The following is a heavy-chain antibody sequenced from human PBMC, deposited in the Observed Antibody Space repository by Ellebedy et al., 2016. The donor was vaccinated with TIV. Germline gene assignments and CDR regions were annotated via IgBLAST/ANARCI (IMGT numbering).Heavy chain of an antibody. D-gene: IGHD3-10*02. V-gene: IGHV1-69*13. CDR1: GGTFSSYA. CDR2: IIPIFGTA. Sequence: SVKVSCXASGGTFSSYAISWVRQAPGQGLEWMGGIIPIFGTANYAQKFQGRVTITADESTSTAYMELSSLRSEDTAVYYCATDLLGVRGVFDLWGRGTLVTVSS. CDR3: ATDLLGVRGVFDL. J-gene: IGHJ2*01.